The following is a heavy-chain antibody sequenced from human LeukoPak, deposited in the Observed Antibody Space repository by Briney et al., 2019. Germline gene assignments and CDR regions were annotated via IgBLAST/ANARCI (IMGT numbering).Heavy chain of an antibody. J-gene: IGHJ4*02. D-gene: IGHD6-13*01. CDR2: IIPIFGTA. CDR3: ASSSSSWSQYYFDY. CDR1: GGTFSSYA. Sequence: SVKVSFKASGGTFSSYAISWVRQAPGQGREWMGGIIPIFGTANYAQKFQGRVTITADKSTSTAYMELSSLRSEDTAVYYCASSSSSWSQYYFDYWGQGTLVTVSS. V-gene: IGHV1-69*06.